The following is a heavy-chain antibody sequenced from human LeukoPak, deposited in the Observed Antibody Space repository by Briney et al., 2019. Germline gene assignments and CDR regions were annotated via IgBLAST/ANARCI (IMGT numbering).Heavy chain of an antibody. Sequence: GGSLRLSCAASGFTFSDSAMHWVRQASGKGLEWVGRIRIKANSYATAYAASVKGRFTISRDDSKNTAYLQMNSLRAGDTAVYYCARGGSGSTFDYWGQGTLVTVSS. J-gene: IGHJ4*02. CDR1: GFTFSDSA. CDR3: ARGGSGSTFDY. CDR2: IRIKANSYAT. D-gene: IGHD3-10*01. V-gene: IGHV3-73*01.